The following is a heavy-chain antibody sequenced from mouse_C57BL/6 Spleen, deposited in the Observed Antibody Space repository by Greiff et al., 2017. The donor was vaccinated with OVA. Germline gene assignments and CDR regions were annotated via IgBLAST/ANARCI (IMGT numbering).Heavy chain of an antibody. J-gene: IGHJ1*03. CDR3: ARRAYGSSRYFDV. V-gene: IGHV5-4*03. Sequence: EVKVVESGGGLVKPGGSLKLSCAASGFTFSSYAMSWVRQTPEKRLEWVATISDGGSYTYYPDNVKGRFTISRDNAKNNLYLQMSHLKSEDTAMYYCARRAYGSSRYFDVWGTGTTVTVSS. CDR1: GFTFSSYA. D-gene: IGHD1-1*01. CDR2: ISDGGSYT.